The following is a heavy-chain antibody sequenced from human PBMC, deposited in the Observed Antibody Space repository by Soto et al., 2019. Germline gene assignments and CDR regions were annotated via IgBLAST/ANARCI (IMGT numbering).Heavy chain of an antibody. CDR1: GFTVTTNY. Sequence: GGSLRLSCAASGFTVTTNYMSWVRQAPGKGLEWVSLIYSGGSTYYADSVKGRFTISRDNSRNTLFLQMNSLRAEDTAVYYCARDYYKYYDSSGYYRSPAYWGQGTLVTVSS. CDR3: ARDYYKYYDSSGYYRSPAY. D-gene: IGHD3-22*01. V-gene: IGHV3-53*05. J-gene: IGHJ4*02. CDR2: IYSGGST.